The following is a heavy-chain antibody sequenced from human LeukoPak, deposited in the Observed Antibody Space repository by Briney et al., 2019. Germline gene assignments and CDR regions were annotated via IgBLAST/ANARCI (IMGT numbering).Heavy chain of an antibody. Sequence: PGGSLRLSCAASGFTFSSYAMTWVRQAPRKGLEWVSAISGSGGSTYFADSVKGRFTISRDNSKNTLYLQMNSLRAEDTAVYYCAKVKYYYDSSGYYPDYWGQGTLVTVSS. CDR1: GFTFSSYA. J-gene: IGHJ4*02. V-gene: IGHV3-23*01. CDR2: ISGSGGST. CDR3: AKVKYYYDSSGYYPDY. D-gene: IGHD3-22*01.